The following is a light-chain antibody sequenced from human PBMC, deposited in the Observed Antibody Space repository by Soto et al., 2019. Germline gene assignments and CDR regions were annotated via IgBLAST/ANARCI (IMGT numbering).Light chain of an antibody. CDR2: EIS. V-gene: IGLV2-14*02. Sequence: QSALTQPASVSGSPGQSITISCSGTSNDVGGYDLVSWYQQHPGKAPELIIYEISNRPSGVSSRFSGSKSGNTASLTISGLQAEDESDYYCSSYTTSHTLVFGGGTKLTVL. CDR1: SNDVGGYDL. CDR3: SSYTTSHTLV. J-gene: IGLJ2*01.